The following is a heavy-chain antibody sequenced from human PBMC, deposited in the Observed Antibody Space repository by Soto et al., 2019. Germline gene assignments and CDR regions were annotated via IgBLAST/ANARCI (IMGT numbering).Heavy chain of an antibody. D-gene: IGHD1-1*01. CDR1: GFSLSTSGVG. Sequence: QITLKESGPTRVKPTQTLTLTCTFSGFSLSTSGVGVGWIRQPPGQALERLALIYWDDDKRYSPSLRSRLTITTDTSRNQVVLTLTNMDPVDTATYYCAHRAGLQGNWDGGYFDFWGQGALVTVSS. V-gene: IGHV2-5*02. J-gene: IGHJ4*02. CDR3: AHRAGLQGNWDGGYFDF. CDR2: IYWDDDK.